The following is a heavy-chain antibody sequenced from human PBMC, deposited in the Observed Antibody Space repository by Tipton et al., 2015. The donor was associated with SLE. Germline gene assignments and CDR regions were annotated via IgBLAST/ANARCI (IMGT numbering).Heavy chain of an antibody. CDR2: ISYSGST. CDR3: AREKILYPDF. J-gene: IGHJ4*02. V-gene: IGHV4-31*03. CDR1: GDSISRGGLY. D-gene: IGHD2-8*01. Sequence: TLSLTCTVSGDSISRGGLYWSWIRQQPGKGLEWIAYISYSGSTSYSPSLKSRISISVDTSKNQFSMKLSSVTAADTAVYYCAREKILYPDFWGQGTLVTVS.